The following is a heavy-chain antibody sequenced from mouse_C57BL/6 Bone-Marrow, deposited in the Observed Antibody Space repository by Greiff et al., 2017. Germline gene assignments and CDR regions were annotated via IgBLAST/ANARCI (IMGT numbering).Heavy chain of an antibody. D-gene: IGHD3-2*02. CDR1: GYTFTSYT. J-gene: IGHJ3*01. Sequence: QVQLQQSGAELARPGASVKMSCKASGYTFTSYTMHWVKQRPGQGLEWIGYINPSSGYTKYNQKFKDKATLTADKSSSPAYMQLSSLTSEDSAVYYCARSGSSGYVSLFAYWGQGTLVTVSA. CDR3: ARSGSSGYVSLFAY. CDR2: INPSSGYT. V-gene: IGHV1-4*01.